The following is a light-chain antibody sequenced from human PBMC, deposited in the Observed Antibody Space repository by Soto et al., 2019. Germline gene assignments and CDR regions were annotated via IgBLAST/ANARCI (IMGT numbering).Light chain of an antibody. CDR2: DAS. Sequence: EEVMTQSPATLSVSPGERVTFSCRSSQSVTTNLAWYQQRPGQAPRLLIYDASTRATAIPARFSGSGSGTDFTLTISSLQSEDFVVYYCQQYNDWPWTFGQGTMVDI. CDR3: QQYNDWPWT. V-gene: IGKV3D-15*01. CDR1: QSVTTN. J-gene: IGKJ1*01.